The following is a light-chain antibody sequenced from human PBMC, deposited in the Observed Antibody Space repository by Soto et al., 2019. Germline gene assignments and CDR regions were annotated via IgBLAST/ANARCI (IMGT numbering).Light chain of an antibody. CDR1: QGISSW. CDR2: AAS. J-gene: IGKJ4*01. V-gene: IGKV1D-12*01. Sequence: DIQMTQSPSSGSASVGDRVTITCRASQGISSWLAWYQQKPGKAPKLLIQAASRLQSGVPSRFSGSGSGTEFTLTISSLQPEDFGTYYCLQHNTYPLSFGGGTKVDIK. CDR3: LQHNTYPLS.